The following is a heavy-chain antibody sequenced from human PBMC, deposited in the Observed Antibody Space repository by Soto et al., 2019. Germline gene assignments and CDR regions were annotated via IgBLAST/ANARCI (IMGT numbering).Heavy chain of an antibody. CDR1: GGSISSYY. Sequence: SETLSLTCSVSGGSISSYYWNWIRQPLGKGLEWIGYIYYTGNTNCNPSLKSRVTISVDTSKNQFSLKLSSVTAADTAVYYCARAAYNIDYWGQGTLVTVS. CDR2: IYYTGNT. V-gene: IGHV4-59*01. D-gene: IGHD1-1*01. J-gene: IGHJ4*02. CDR3: ARAAYNIDY.